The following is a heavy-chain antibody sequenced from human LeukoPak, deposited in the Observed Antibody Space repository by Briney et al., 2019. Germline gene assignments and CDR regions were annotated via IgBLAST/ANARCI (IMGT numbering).Heavy chain of an antibody. CDR2: IDGAVNT. J-gene: IGHJ4*02. D-gene: IGHD3-3*01. CDR3: ARDYDFWTGCFDY. CDR1: GFTVSSNF. V-gene: IGHV3-66*01. Sequence: GGSLRLSCAASGFTVSSNFMSWVRQAPGKGLEWVSVIDGAVNTYYADSVKDRFTISRDNSKNSLYLQMNSLRAEDTAVYYCARDYDFWTGCFDYWGQGTLVTVSS.